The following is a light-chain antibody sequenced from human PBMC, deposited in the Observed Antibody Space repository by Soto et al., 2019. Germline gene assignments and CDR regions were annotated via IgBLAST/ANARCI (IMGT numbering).Light chain of an antibody. Sequence: LTQPPSVSVSPGQTITISCTGTSSDVGGYNYVSWYQQHPGKAPKLMIYDVSNRPSGVSNRFSGSKSGNTASLTISGLQAEDEADYYCSSYTSSSTLYVFGTGTKLTVL. CDR1: SSDVGGYNY. CDR3: SSYTSSSTLYV. V-gene: IGLV2-14*01. CDR2: DVS. J-gene: IGLJ1*01.